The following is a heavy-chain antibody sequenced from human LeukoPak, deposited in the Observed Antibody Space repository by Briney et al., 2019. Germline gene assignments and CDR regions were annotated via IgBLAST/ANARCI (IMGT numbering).Heavy chain of an antibody. CDR3: ARGGATRGRFEN. D-gene: IGHD1-26*01. CDR1: GFPFNVQM. Sequence: GGSLRLSRAASGFPFNVQMMSWVRQAPGKGLDWVASMREDGREIYYVDSAKGRFTISRDNPKNSLYLQMNFLRAEDTAVYYCARGGATRGRFENWGQGTLVTVSS. J-gene: IGHJ4*02. CDR2: MREDGREI. V-gene: IGHV3-7*01.